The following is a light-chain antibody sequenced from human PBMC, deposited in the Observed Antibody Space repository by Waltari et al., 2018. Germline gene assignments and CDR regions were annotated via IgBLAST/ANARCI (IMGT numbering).Light chain of an antibody. CDR3: GAWDSSLGVGV. Sequence: QSVLSQPPSVSAAPGQKVSISCSGRTPNIGNNYVSWYQQFPGTAPKLLSYVDYRRPSGIPDRFSGSKSGASATLDITGLQTGDEADYYCGAWDSSLGVGVLGGGTRVTVL. V-gene: IGLV1-51*01. CDR2: VDY. J-gene: IGLJ3*02. CDR1: TPNIGNNY.